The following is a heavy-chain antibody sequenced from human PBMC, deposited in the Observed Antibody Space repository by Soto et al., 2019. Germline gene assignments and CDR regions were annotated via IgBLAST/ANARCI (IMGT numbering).Heavy chain of an antibody. CDR1: GFTFSNYW. CDR2: IRPDGSQK. CDR3: ARGDYYDTSGPFSDAFDI. V-gene: IGHV3-7*04. J-gene: IGHJ3*02. D-gene: IGHD3-22*01. Sequence: GGSLRLSCAASGFTFSNYWMSWVRQAPGKGLEWVANIRPDGSQKWYVDSVKGRFTISRDNAKKSLYLQMNSLRAEDTAVYYCARGDYYDTSGPFSDAFDIWGQGTMVTVSS.